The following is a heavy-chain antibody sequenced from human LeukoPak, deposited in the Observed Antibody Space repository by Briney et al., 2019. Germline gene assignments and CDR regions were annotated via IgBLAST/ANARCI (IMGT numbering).Heavy chain of an antibody. CDR2: ISAYNGNT. Sequence: ASVKVSCTASGYTFTSYGISWVRQAPGQGLEWMGWISAYNGNTNYAQKLQGRVTMTTDTSTSTTYMELRSLRSDDTAVYYCARDRGVTTPYYYYMDVWGKGTTVTVSS. D-gene: IGHD2-21*02. CDR3: ARDRGVTTPYYYYMDV. CDR1: GYTFTSYG. V-gene: IGHV1-18*01. J-gene: IGHJ6*03.